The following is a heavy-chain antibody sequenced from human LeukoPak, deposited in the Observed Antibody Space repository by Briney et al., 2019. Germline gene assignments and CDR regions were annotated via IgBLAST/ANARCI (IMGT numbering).Heavy chain of an antibody. CDR2: ISGSGGST. V-gene: IGHV3-23*01. CDR3: AKDAPVNIVVVPAANS. J-gene: IGHJ4*02. D-gene: IGHD2-2*01. CDR1: GFTFSSYA. Sequence: TGGSLRLSCAASGFTFSSYAMSWVRQAPGKGPEWVSAISGSGGSTYYADSVKGRFTISRDNSKNTLYLQMNSLRAEDTAVYYCAKDAPVNIVVVPAANSWGQGTLVTVSS.